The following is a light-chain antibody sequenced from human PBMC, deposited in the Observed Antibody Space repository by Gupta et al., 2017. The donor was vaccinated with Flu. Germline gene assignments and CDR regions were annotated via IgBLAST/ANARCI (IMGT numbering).Light chain of an antibody. Sequence: TISGTGTSSDVGGYNNVYWYLQHPGTAPKLLIYGDRNRPSGVPDRFSGSKSGNTASLTITGLQAEDEADYYCSSYESGMAGEAFGGGTKVTVL. CDR2: GDR. CDR3: SSYESGMAGEA. CDR1: SSDVGGYNN. J-gene: IGLJ2*01. V-gene: IGLV2-14*01.